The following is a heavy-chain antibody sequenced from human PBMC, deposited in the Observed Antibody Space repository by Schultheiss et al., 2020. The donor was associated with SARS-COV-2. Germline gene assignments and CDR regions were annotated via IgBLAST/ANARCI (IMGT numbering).Heavy chain of an antibody. Sequence: GGSLRLSCAASGFTFSGSAMHWVRQASGKGLEWVGRIRSKANSYATAYAASVKGRFTISRDDSKNTAYLQMNSLKTEDTAVYYCTALGTVVTPGPRRHYYGMDVWGQGTTVTVSS. D-gene: IGHD4-23*01. J-gene: IGHJ6*02. V-gene: IGHV3-73*01. CDR2: IRSKANSYAT. CDR1: GFTFSGSA. CDR3: TALGTVVTPGPRRHYYGMDV.